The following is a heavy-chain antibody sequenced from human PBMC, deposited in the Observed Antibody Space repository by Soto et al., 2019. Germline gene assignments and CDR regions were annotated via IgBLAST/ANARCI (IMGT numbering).Heavy chain of an antibody. CDR1: GYSISSSNW. J-gene: IGHJ4*02. V-gene: IGHV4-28*01. CDR3: ARREIQGPIDY. D-gene: IGHD1-26*01. Sequence: QVQLQESGPGLVKPSDTLSLTCAVSGYSISSSNWWGWIRQPPGKGLEWIGYIYYSGTTYYNPSLKSRVTMSVATSKNQCSLKLPSVTAVDTAVYYCARREIQGPIDYWGQGTLVTVSS. CDR2: IYYSGTT.